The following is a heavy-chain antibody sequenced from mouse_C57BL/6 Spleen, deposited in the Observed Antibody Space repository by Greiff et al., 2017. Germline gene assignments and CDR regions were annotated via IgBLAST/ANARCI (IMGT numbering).Heavy chain of an antibody. Sequence: QVQLKQSGAELARPGASVKLSCKASGYTFTSYGISWVKQRTGQGLEWIGEIYPRSGNTYYNEKFKGKATLTADKSSSTAYMELRSLTSEDSAVYFCARGGATMITTGYFDVWGTGTTVTVSS. CDR1: GYTFTSYG. V-gene: IGHV1-81*01. J-gene: IGHJ1*03. CDR3: ARGGATMITTGYFDV. D-gene: IGHD2-4*01. CDR2: IYPRSGNT.